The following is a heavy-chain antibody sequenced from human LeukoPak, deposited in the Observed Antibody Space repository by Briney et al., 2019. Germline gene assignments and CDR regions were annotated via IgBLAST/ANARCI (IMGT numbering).Heavy chain of an antibody. J-gene: IGHJ4*02. V-gene: IGHV4-34*01. CDR1: GGSFSGYY. Sequence: PSETLSLTCAVYGGSFSGYYWSWIRQPPGKGLEWIGEINHSGSTYYNPSLKSRVTISVDRSKNQFSLKLSSVTAADTAVYYCARVSGYYATYDYWGQGTLVTVSS. D-gene: IGHD3-9*01. CDR3: ARVSGYYATYDY. CDR2: INHSGST.